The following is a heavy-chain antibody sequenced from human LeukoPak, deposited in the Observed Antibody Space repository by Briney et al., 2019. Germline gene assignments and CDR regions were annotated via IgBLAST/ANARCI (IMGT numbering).Heavy chain of an antibody. D-gene: IGHD3-22*01. Sequence: GGSLRLSCAASGFTFSSYWMHWVRQAPGKGLVWVSRINSNGYSISYADSVKGRFTISRDNSKNTLYLQMNSLRAEDTAVYYCAKVMVPGNYYDSSGYSFDYWGQGTLVTVSS. CDR3: AKVMVPGNYYDSSGYSFDY. CDR1: GFTFSSYW. J-gene: IGHJ4*02. CDR2: INSNGYSI. V-gene: IGHV3-74*01.